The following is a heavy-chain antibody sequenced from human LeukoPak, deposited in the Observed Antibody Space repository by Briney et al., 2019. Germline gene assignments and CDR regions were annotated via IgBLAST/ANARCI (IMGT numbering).Heavy chain of an antibody. V-gene: IGHV3-21*01. J-gene: IGHJ4*02. Sequence: GGSLRLSCAASGFTFSSYSMNWVRQAPGKGLEWVSSISSSSSYIYYADSVKGRFTISRDNAKNSLYLQMNSLRAEDTAVYYCARSTDYGGNFLFDYWGQGTLVTVSS. CDR1: GFTFSSYS. CDR2: ISSSSSYI. D-gene: IGHD4-23*01. CDR3: ARSTDYGGNFLFDY.